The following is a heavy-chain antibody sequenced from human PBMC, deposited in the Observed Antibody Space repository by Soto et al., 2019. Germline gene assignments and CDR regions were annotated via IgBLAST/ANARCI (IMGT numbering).Heavy chain of an antibody. Sequence: GGSLRLSCAASGFTFSDYYMSWIRQAPGKGLEWVSYISSSGSTIYYADSVKGRFTISRDNAKNSLYLQMNSLRAEDTAVYYCATYRLTGPPRYYYYMDVWGKGTTVTVSS. J-gene: IGHJ6*03. CDR2: ISSSGSTI. CDR1: GFTFSDYY. CDR3: ATYRLTGPPRYYYYMDV. D-gene: IGHD3-9*01. V-gene: IGHV3-11*01.